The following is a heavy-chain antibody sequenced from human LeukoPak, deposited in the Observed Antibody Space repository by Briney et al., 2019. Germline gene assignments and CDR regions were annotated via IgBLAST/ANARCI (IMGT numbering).Heavy chain of an antibody. Sequence: SVKVSCKASGGTFSSYAISWVRQAPGQGLEWMGRIIPVFGTANYAQKFQGRVTITTDESTSTAYMELSSLRSEDTAVYYCARGEIHDYRGFDYWGQGTLVTVSS. D-gene: IGHD4-11*01. CDR2: IIPVFGTA. V-gene: IGHV1-69*05. CDR1: GGTFSSYA. J-gene: IGHJ4*02. CDR3: ARGEIHDYRGFDY.